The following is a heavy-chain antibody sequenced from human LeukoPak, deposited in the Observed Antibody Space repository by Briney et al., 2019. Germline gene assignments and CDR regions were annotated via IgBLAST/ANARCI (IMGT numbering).Heavy chain of an antibody. D-gene: IGHD3-16*01. V-gene: IGHV4-59*01. Sequence: PSETLSLTCTVSGGSISSYYWSWIRQPPGKGLEWIGYIYYSGSTNYNPSLKSRVTISVDTSKNQFSLKLSSVTAADTAVYYCARAPRGGWFDPWGQGTLVTVSS. CDR1: GGSISSYY. CDR3: ARAPRGGWFDP. CDR2: IYYSGST. J-gene: IGHJ5*02.